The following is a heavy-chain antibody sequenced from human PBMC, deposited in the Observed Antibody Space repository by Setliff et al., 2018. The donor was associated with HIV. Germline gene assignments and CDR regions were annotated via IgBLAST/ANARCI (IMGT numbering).Heavy chain of an antibody. CDR2: LIPILGIA. D-gene: IGHD3-22*01. CDR1: GYTFTNFG. V-gene: IGHV1-69*10. Sequence: SVKVSCKASGYTFTNFGITWVRQAPGQGLEWMGGLIPILGIAQYAQKFHGRVTISADTSTTTAYLEVSSLRSEDTAVYYCAKGYYHDSRGYPTGPAFDIWGQGTMVTVSS. J-gene: IGHJ3*02. CDR3: AKGYYHDSRGYPTGPAFDI.